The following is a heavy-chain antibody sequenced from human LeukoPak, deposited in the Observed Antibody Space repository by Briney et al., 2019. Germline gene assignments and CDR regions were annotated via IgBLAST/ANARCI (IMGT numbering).Heavy chain of an antibody. Sequence: PGGSLRLSCAASGFTFSSYWMSWVRQAPGKGLEWVANIKQDGSEKYYVDSVKGRFTISRDNAKNSLYLQMNSLRAEDTAVYYCARDIRYDIPWGDAFEIWGQGTMVTVSS. J-gene: IGHJ3*02. CDR1: GFTFSSYW. CDR3: ARDIRYDIPWGDAFEI. V-gene: IGHV3-7*01. D-gene: IGHD3-9*01. CDR2: IKQDGSEK.